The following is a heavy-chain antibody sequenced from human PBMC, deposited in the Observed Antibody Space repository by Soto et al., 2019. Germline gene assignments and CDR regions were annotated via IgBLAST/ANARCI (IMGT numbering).Heavy chain of an antibody. CDR3: PRSIGSGGVIGGFDY. J-gene: IGHJ4*02. Sequence: QVQLVQSETEVKKPGSAVKVSCKASGGTFNTYAMNWVRQAPGQGLEWMGGIIPMFDTPRYAQKFQGRVTITVDESTTTAYMELSSLRSDDTAVYYCPRSIGSGGVIGGFDYWGQGTLVTVSS. V-gene: IGHV1-69*01. CDR2: IIPMFDTP. D-gene: IGHD3-16*02. CDR1: GGTFNTYA.